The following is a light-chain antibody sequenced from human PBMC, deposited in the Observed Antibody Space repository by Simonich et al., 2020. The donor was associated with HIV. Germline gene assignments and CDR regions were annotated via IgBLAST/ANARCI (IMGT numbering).Light chain of an antibody. V-gene: IGKV1-39*01. CDR3: QQSYSTPWT. Sequence: DIQMTQSPSSLSASVGDRVTITCRASQNIGNYLSWFQQKPRKAPRLLIYAASTLQRGVPSRFSGSGSGTDFTLTISSLHPEDFATYYCQQSYSTPWTFGQGTKVEIK. CDR1: QNIGNY. CDR2: AAS. J-gene: IGKJ1*01.